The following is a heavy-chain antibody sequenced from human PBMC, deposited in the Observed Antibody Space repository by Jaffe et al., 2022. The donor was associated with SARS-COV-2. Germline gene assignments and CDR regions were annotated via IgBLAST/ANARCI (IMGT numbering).Heavy chain of an antibody. J-gene: IGHJ4*02. CDR3: ARDVLGVLDY. CDR1: GFTFSNYW. D-gene: IGHD2-8*02. V-gene: IGHV3-7*01. CDR2: IKQDGSQK. Sequence: EVQLVESGGGLVQPGGSLRLSCAASGFTFSNYWMAWVRQAPGKGLEWVANIKQDGSQKNYVDSVKGRFTISRDNTKSSLYLQMNSLRAEDTAVYYCARDVLGVLDYWGQGTLVAVSS.